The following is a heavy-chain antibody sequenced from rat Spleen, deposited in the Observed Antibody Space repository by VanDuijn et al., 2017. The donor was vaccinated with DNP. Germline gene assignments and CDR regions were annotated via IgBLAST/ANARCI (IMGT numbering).Heavy chain of an antibody. CDR2: ISYHGGNT. CDR3: ARATRGGVFPSYYWYFDF. Sequence: EVQLVESGGGLVQPGRSLKLSCAASGFTFSDYYMAWVRQAPTMGLECVAYISYHGGNTYYGDSVRGRFTISRDNTKSTLYRQMNSLSSEDMATYYCARATRGGVFPSYYWYFDFWGPGTMVTVSS. J-gene: IGHJ1*01. CDR1: GFTFSDYY. D-gene: IGHD1-4*01. V-gene: IGHV5-22*01.